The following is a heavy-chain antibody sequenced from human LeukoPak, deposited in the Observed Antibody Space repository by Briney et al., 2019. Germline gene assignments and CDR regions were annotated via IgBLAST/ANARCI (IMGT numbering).Heavy chain of an antibody. CDR1: GGSISSYY. V-gene: IGHV4-59*01. J-gene: IGHJ3*02. CDR3: ARDPYGSGSPDI. Sequence: PSETLSLTCTVSGGSISSYYWSWIRQPPGKGLEWIGYIYYSGSTNYNPSLKNRVTISVDTSKNQVSLKLSSVTAADTAVYYCARDPYGSGSPDIWGQGTMVTVSS. D-gene: IGHD3-10*01. CDR2: IYYSGST.